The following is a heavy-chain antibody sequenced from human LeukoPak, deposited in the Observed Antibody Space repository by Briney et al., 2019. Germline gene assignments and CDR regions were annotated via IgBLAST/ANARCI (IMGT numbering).Heavy chain of an antibody. J-gene: IGHJ4*02. Sequence: GGSLRLSCAASGFTFSSYAMHWVRQAPGKGLEWVAVISYDGSNKYYADSVKGRFTISRDNSKNTLYLQMNSLRAEDTAVYYCARTAEASSGYSYWGQGTLVIVSS. V-gene: IGHV3-30*04. CDR3: ARTAEASSGYSY. D-gene: IGHD3-22*01. CDR1: GFTFSSYA. CDR2: ISYDGSNK.